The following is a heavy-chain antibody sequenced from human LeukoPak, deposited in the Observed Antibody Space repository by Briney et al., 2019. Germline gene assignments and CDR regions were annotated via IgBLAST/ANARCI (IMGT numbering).Heavy chain of an antibody. Sequence: SETLSLTCTVSGVSISIYYWSWVRQPPGKGLEWIGYIYNSGGSTIYNPSLKGRVTISVDTSKNQFSLNLGSVTAADTAVYYCVRDRELNYWGQGTLVTVSS. V-gene: IGHV4-59*01. CDR3: VRDRELNY. CDR2: IYNSGGST. CDR1: GVSISIYY. D-gene: IGHD3-10*01. J-gene: IGHJ4*02.